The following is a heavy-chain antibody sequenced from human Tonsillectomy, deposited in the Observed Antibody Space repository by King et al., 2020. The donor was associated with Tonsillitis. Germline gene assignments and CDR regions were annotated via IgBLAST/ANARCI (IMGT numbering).Heavy chain of an antibody. V-gene: IGHV2-5*02. CDR1: GFSLSTSGVG. CDR3: AHLAAPYSSSRGWFDP. D-gene: IGHD6-13*01. J-gene: IGHJ5*02. Sequence: ITLTESGPTLVKPTQTLTLTCTFSGFSLSTSGVGVGWIRQPPGEALECLALIYWDDDKRYSPSLKTRLTITKDTSKNQVVLTMTNMDPVDTATYYCAHLAAPYSSSRGWFDPWGQGTLVTVSS. CDR2: IYWDDDK.